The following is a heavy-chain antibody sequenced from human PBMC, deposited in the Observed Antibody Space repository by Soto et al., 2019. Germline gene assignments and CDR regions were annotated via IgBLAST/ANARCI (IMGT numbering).Heavy chain of an antibody. V-gene: IGHV1-46*01. CDR2: INPSGGST. J-gene: IGHJ4*02. CDR3: AKDIVKYTYGACDY. CDR1: GYTFTSYY. D-gene: IGHD5-18*01. Sequence: ASVKVSCKASGYTFTSYYMHWVRQAPGQGLEWMGIINPSGGSTSYAQKFQGRVTMTRDTSTSTVYMELNSLRTEDTAVYYCAKDIVKYTYGACDYWGQGVLVTVSS.